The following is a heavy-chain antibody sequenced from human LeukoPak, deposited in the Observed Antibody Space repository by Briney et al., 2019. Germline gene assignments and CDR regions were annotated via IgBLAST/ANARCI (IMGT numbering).Heavy chain of an antibody. CDR2: ISSSSSYI. CDR3: ARDQESGVQLWLEDY. V-gene: IGHV3-21*01. D-gene: IGHD5-18*01. Sequence: GGSLRLSCAASGFTFSSYSMNWVRQAPGKGLEWVSSISSSSSYIYYADSVKGRFTISRDNAKNSLYLQMNSLGAEDTAVYYCARDQESGVQLWLEDYWGQGTLVTVSS. CDR1: GFTFSSYS. J-gene: IGHJ4*02.